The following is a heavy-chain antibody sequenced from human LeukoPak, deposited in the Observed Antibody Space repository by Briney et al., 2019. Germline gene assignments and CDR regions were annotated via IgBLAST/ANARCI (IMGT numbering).Heavy chain of an antibody. CDR3: ARLITGTTTAFDI. J-gene: IGHJ3*02. CDR2: VYTSGRT. Sequence: SETLSLTCSVSGGSISGSYWTWIRQPAGKGLEWIGRVYTSGRTHYNPSLKTRLTMSVDTSKNQFSLKLSSVTAADTAVYYCARLITGTTTAFDIWGQGTMVTVSS. V-gene: IGHV4-4*07. D-gene: IGHD1-7*01. CDR1: GGSISGSY.